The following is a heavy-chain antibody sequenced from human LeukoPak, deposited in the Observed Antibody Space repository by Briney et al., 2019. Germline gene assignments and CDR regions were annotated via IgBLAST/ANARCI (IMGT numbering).Heavy chain of an antibody. D-gene: IGHD3-10*01. J-gene: IGHJ3*01. CDR1: GGSISSQY. CDR2: IYYSGNA. Sequence: PSETLSLTCSVSGGSISSQYWSWVRQPPGKGLEWIGYIYYSGNANYNPSLKSRVTISVDTSKNQFSLKMTSVTAADTAVYYCARLYGSGSDFDSWGQGTMVTVSS. V-gene: IGHV4-59*08. CDR3: ARLYGSGSDFDS.